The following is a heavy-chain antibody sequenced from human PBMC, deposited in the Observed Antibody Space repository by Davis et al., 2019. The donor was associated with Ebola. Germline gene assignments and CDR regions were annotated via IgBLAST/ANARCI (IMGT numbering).Heavy chain of an antibody. D-gene: IGHD3-10*01. J-gene: IGHJ5*02. CDR3: ARDGRYYT. CDR1: GFVFSSYV. Sequence: ESLKISCAASGFVFSSYVMSWVRQPPGKGLEWIGSIYHSGSTNYNPSLKSRVTISVDTSKNQFSLKLSSVTAADTAVYYCARDGRYYTWGQGTLVTVSS. V-gene: IGHV4-59*01. CDR2: IYHSGST.